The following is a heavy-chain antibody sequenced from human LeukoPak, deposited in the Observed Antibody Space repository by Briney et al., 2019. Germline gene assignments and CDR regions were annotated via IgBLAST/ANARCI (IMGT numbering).Heavy chain of an antibody. D-gene: IGHD3-16*01. Sequence: GSLRLSCAASGFTVSSNYMSWVRQPPGKGLEWIGEINHSGSTNYNPSLKSRVTISVDTSKNQFSLKLSSVTAADTAVYYCARIRRGRHYYYYYMDVWGKGTTVTVSS. J-gene: IGHJ6*03. CDR1: GFTVSSNY. CDR3: ARIRRGRHYYYYYMDV. CDR2: INHSGST. V-gene: IGHV4-34*01.